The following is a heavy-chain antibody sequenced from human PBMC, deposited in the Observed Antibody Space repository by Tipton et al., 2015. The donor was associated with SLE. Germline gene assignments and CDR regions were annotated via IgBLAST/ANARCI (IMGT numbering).Heavy chain of an antibody. D-gene: IGHD2-21*02. J-gene: IGHJ6*02. Sequence: SLRLSCAASGFTFSKSWMSWVRQAPGKGLEWVANTKEDGSDKYYVDSVKGRFTISRDNAKNSLYLQMNSLRAEDTAVYYCATDTAGIDVWGQGTTVTVSS. CDR2: TKEDGSDK. V-gene: IGHV3-7*01. CDR1: GFTFSKSW. CDR3: ATDTAGIDV.